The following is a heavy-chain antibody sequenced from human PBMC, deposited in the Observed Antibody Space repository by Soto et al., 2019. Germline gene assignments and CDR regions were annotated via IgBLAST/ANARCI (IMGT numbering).Heavy chain of an antibody. J-gene: IGHJ6*02. CDR2: ISGSGGST. Sequence: GGSLRLSCAASGFTFSSYAMSWVRQAPGKGLEWVSAISGSGGSTYYADSVKGRFTISRDNSKNTLYLQMNSLRAEDTAVYYCAGFCTNGVCYSNYYYYGMDVWGQGTTVTVSS. D-gene: IGHD2-8*01. V-gene: IGHV3-23*01. CDR3: AGFCTNGVCYSNYYYYGMDV. CDR1: GFTFSSYA.